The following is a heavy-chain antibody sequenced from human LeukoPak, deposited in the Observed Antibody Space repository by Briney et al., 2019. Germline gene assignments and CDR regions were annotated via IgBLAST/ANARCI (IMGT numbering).Heavy chain of an antibody. J-gene: IGHJ4*02. V-gene: IGHV4-31*03. CDR2: IHFSGSI. CDR1: GGPISGSGYY. CDR3: ARGGDTAKGGNS. D-gene: IGHD5-18*01. Sequence: PSETLSLTCTVSGGPISGSGYYWTWPRQHPGEGLEWLGFIHFSGSIYYNPSLTSRLIISVHASKNEMSLKLTSVTAADTAVYYCARGGDTAKGGNSWGQGTLVTVSS.